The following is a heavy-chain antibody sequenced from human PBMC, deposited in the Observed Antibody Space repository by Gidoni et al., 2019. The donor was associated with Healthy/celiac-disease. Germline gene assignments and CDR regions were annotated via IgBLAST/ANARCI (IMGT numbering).Heavy chain of an antibody. CDR3: ARDRHEDYSGYGTGAFDI. J-gene: IGHJ3*02. CDR2: IIPIVGTA. D-gene: IGHD5-12*01. CDR1: GGTFFSYA. V-gene: IGHV1-69*01. Sequence: QVPLVPSVDEVKKLVSLVKVSCRASGGTFFSYAISWVRQAPGQGLEWMGGIIPIVGTANYAQKFQGRVTITADESTSTAYMELSSLRSEDTAVYYCARDRHEDYSGYGTGAFDIWGQGTMVTVSS.